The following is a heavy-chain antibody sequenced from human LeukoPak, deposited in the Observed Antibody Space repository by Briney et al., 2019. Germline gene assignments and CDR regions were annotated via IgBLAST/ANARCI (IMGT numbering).Heavy chain of an antibody. CDR3: ARHRGYCSSTSCYTYWYFDL. V-gene: IGHV5-10-1*01. CDR2: IDPSDSYT. D-gene: IGHD2-2*02. Sequence: GESLRISCKGSGYSFTSYWISWMRQMPGKGLEWMGRIDPSDSYTNYSPSFQGHVTISADKSISTAYLQWSSLKASDTAMYYCARHRGYCSSTSCYTYWYFDLWGRGTRVTVSS. J-gene: IGHJ2*01. CDR1: GYSFTSYW.